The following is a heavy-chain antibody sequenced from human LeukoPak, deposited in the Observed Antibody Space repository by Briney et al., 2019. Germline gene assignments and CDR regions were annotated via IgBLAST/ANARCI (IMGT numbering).Heavy chain of an antibody. CDR2: ISSSSSYI. J-gene: IGHJ4*02. Sequence: GSLRLSCAASGFTFSSYSMNWVRQPPGKGLEWVSSISSSSSYIYYSDSVKGRFTISRDNAKNSLYLQMNSLRAEDTAVYYCARIANYYDSSGYYFFFDYWGQGTLVTVSS. D-gene: IGHD3-22*01. V-gene: IGHV3-21*01. CDR1: GFTFSSYS. CDR3: ARIANYYDSSGYYFFFDY.